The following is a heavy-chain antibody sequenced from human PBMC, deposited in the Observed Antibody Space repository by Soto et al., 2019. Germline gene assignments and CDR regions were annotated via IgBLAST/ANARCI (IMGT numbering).Heavy chain of an antibody. CDR3: ARDAYYGAGSYGWFDP. Sequence: QVQLVESGGGLVKPGGSLRLSCAASGFTFSDYYMTWIRQAPGKGLEWVSYISSSGDTIYYADSVKGRFTISRDNAKNSLYLQMNSLRVEDTAVYYCARDAYYGAGSYGWFDPWGQGTLVTVSS. D-gene: IGHD3-10*01. CDR1: GFTFSDYY. CDR2: ISSSGDTI. J-gene: IGHJ5*02. V-gene: IGHV3-11*01.